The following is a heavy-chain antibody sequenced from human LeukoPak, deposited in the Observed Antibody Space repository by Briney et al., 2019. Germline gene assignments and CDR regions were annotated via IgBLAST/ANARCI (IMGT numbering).Heavy chain of an antibody. CDR2: VASSGTS. CDR3: ARVVRGVVTSNWFGP. J-gene: IGHJ5*02. D-gene: IGHD2-21*02. CDR1: GDSLNTYY. Sequence: PSETLSLTCTVSGDSLNTYYWAWIRQTPGKELEWIAFVASSGTSNYNPSLKSRVSISIDPSKNQFSLALTSVTPADTAVYYCARVVRGVVTSNWFGPWGQGTLVSVSS. V-gene: IGHV4-59*01.